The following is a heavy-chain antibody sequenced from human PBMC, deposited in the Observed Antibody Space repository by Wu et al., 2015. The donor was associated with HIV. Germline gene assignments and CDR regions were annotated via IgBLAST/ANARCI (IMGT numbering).Heavy chain of an antibody. CDR2: ISDYERNI. V-gene: IGHV1-18*01. CDR1: GYNFNGFG. D-gene: IGHD3-9*01. J-gene: IGHJ4*02. CDR3: ARGRYSSNTGFFDF. Sequence: QVQLXQSGIEVKKSGASVKVSCKASGYNFNGFGIIWVRQAPGQGLEWMGWISDYERNIHYGQKFRGRLTLTADTVTSTAFMDLRNLRSDDTAIYFCARGRYSSNTGFFDFWGQGTLVTVSS.